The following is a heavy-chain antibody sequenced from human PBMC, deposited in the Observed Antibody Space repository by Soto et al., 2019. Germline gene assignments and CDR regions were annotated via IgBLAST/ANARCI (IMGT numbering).Heavy chain of an antibody. D-gene: IGHD2-15*01. J-gene: IGHJ3*02. CDR2: ISAYNGNT. V-gene: IGHV1-18*01. CDR1: GYTFTSYG. CDR3: ARAGDIVVVVAATPLAFDI. Sequence: ASVKVSCKASGYTFTSYGISWVRQAPGQGLEWVGWISAYNGNTNYAQKLQGRVTMTTDTSTSTAYMELRSLRSDDTAVYYCARAGDIVVVVAATPLAFDIWGQGTMVTVSS.